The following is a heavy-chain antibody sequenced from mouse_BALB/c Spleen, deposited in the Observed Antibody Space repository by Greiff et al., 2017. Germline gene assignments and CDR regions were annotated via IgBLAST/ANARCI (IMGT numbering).Heavy chain of an antibody. D-gene: IGHD4-1*01. CDR3: ARNWEGYAMDY. CDR1: GYAFSSYW. J-gene: IGHJ4*01. CDR2: IYPGDGDT. Sequence: VQLQQSGAELVRPGSSVKISCKASGYAFSSYWMYWVKQRPGQGLEWIGQIYPGDGDTNYNGKFKGKATLTADKSSSTAYMQLSSLTSEDSAVYFCARNWEGYAMDYWGQGTSVTVSS. V-gene: IGHV1-80*01.